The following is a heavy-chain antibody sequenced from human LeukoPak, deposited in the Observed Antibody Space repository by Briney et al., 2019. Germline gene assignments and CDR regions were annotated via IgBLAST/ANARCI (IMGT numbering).Heavy chain of an antibody. D-gene: IGHD3-22*01. Sequence: GGSLRLSCAASGFTFSSYSMNWVRQAPGKGLEGVSYISSRSSYIHYADSVKGRFTISRDNAKNSLYLQMNSLRAEDTAVYYCARESHYDSSGYLGYWGQGTLVTVSS. J-gene: IGHJ4*02. V-gene: IGHV3-21*05. CDR2: ISSRSSYI. CDR1: GFTFSSYS. CDR3: ARESHYDSSGYLGY.